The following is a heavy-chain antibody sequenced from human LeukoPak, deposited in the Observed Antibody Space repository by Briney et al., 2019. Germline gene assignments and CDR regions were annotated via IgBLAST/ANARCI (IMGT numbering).Heavy chain of an antibody. V-gene: IGHV3-23*01. CDR2: ISGSADST. Sequence: PGGSLRLSCAASGFSFSTYAMSWVRQAPGKGLEWVSAISGSADSTYYADSVKGRFTISRDNAKNSLYLQMNSLRAEDTAVYYCARDQVAPYYDFWSGLSQTHPVVSLGMDVWGQGTTVTVSS. CDR3: ARDQVAPYYDFWSGLSQTHPVVSLGMDV. D-gene: IGHD3-3*01. CDR1: GFSFSTYA. J-gene: IGHJ6*02.